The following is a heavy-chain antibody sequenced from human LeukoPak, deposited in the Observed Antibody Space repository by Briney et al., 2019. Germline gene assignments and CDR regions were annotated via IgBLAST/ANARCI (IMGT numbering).Heavy chain of an antibody. CDR3: ARDPKLAIAAAGSVDY. V-gene: IGHV3-21*01. J-gene: IGHJ4*02. Sequence: GGSLRLSCAASGFTFSSYSMNWVRQAPGKGLEWVSSISSSSSYIYYADSVKGRFTISRDNAKNSLYLQMNSLRAEDTAVYYCARDPKLAIAAAGSVDYWGQGTLVTVSS. CDR1: GFTFSSYS. D-gene: IGHD6-13*01. CDR2: ISSSSSYI.